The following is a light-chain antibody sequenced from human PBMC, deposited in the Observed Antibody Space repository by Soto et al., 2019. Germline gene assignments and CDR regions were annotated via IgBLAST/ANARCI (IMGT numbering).Light chain of an antibody. J-gene: IGKJ4*01. CDR1: QYIGNN. CDR3: LQDNSWPFT. Sequence: DIEMTQSPFTLSASLGDSATISCRASQYIGNNLAWYQKKPGKAPRLLIYGVFTMHSGVPARFSGSGSGTEFTLTISSLQPEDFAIYHCLQDNSWPFTFGGGTKVEIK. V-gene: IGKV3D-15*01. CDR2: GVF.